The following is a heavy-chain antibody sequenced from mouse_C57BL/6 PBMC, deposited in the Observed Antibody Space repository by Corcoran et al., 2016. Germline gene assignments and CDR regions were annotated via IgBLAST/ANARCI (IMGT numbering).Heavy chain of an antibody. J-gene: IGHJ2*01. Sequence: QVQLQQSGAELVKPGASVKISCKASGYAFSSYWMNWVKQRPGQGLEWIGQIYPGDGDTNYNGKFKGKDTLTADKSSSTAYMQLSSLTSEDSAVYFCATPKSDSAILDYWGQGTTLTVSS. CDR3: ATPKSDSAILDY. V-gene: IGHV1-80*01. D-gene: IGHD3-2*01. CDR1: GYAFSSYW. CDR2: IYPGDGDT.